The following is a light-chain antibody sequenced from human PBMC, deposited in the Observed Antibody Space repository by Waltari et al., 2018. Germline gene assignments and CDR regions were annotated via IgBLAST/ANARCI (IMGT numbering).Light chain of an antibody. CDR3: CSYAGSYTYV. J-gene: IGLJ1*01. CDR1: SSDVVGYAY. V-gene: IGLV2-11*01. CDR2: DVS. Sequence: QSALTQPRSVSGSPGLSVTVSCTGTSSDVVGYAYVSLYQQHQGKAPNLMVWDVSTRPSGVPDRFSGYNSGNTSSLTISGLQAEDEADYYCCSYAGSYTYVFGTGTKVTVL.